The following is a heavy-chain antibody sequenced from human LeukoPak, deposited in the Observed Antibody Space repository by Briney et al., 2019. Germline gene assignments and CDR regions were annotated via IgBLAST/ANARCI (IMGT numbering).Heavy chain of an antibody. CDR3: ATHRRSGSGGSENAFEI. Sequence: SETLSLTCTVSGDSTSSSTFYWDWIRQAPGKGLEWIGNIYDSGTTHYNPSLKSRVTISGDTSKNQFSLKLNSVTAADTAIYYCATHRRSGSGGSENAFEIWGQGTMVTVSS. V-gene: IGHV4-39*01. CDR2: IYDSGTT. CDR1: GDSTSSSTFY. J-gene: IGHJ3*02. D-gene: IGHD5-12*01.